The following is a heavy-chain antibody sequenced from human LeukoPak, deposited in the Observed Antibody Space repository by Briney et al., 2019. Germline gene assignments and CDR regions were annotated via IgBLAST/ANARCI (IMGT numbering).Heavy chain of an antibody. CDR2: VYYSGST. CDR1: GGSISSFY. D-gene: IGHD3-3*02. CDR3: ARAFYPGYYSYMAV. Sequence: SETLSLTCTVSGGSISSFYWSWIRQPPGKGLEWIGYVYYSGSTNYNPSLKSRVTISVDTSKNQFSLKLSSVTAADTAVYYCARAFYPGYYSYMAVWGKGTTVTVSS. J-gene: IGHJ6*03. V-gene: IGHV4-59*01.